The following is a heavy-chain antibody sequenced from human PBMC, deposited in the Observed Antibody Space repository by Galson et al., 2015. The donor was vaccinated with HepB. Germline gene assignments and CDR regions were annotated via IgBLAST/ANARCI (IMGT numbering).Heavy chain of an antibody. V-gene: IGHV1-2*02. CDR1: GYTFTGYY. J-gene: IGHJ6*02. CDR3: ARAWGKLLRTTLPLYYYYGTDV. Sequence: SVKVSCKASGYTFTGYYMHWVRQAPGQGLEWMGWINPNSGGTNYAQKFQGRVTMTRDTSISTAYMELSRLRSDDTAVYYCARAWGKLLRTTLPLYYYYGTDVWGQGTTVTVSS. D-gene: IGHD2-15*01. CDR2: INPNSGGT.